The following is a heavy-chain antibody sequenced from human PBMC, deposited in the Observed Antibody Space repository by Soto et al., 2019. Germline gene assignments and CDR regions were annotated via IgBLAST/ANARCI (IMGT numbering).Heavy chain of an antibody. CDR2: IWYDGSNK. CDR1: GFTFSSYG. J-gene: IGHJ5*02. Sequence: QVQLVESGGGVVQPGRSLRLSCAASGFTFSSYGMHWVRQAPGKGLEWVAVIWYDGSNKYYADSVKGRFTISRDNSKNTLYLQMNSLRAEETDVYYCARVGATRPGRSWFDPWGQGTLVTVSS. CDR3: ARVGATRPGRSWFDP. V-gene: IGHV3-33*01. D-gene: IGHD1-26*01.